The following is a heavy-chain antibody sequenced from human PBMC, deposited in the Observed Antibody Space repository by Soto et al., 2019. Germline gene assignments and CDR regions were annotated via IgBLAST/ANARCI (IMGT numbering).Heavy chain of an antibody. CDR3: AREDILGARSFDY. CDR1: GFTFSSYS. J-gene: IGHJ4*02. Sequence: GGSLRLSCVASGFTFSSYSVNWVRQAPGKGLEWVSYISSGSKTIYYADSVKGRFTVSRDNAKNSQFLQMNSLRDDDTAVYYCAREDILGARSFDYWGRGTLVTVSS. V-gene: IGHV3-48*02. CDR2: ISSGSKTI. D-gene: IGHD1-26*01.